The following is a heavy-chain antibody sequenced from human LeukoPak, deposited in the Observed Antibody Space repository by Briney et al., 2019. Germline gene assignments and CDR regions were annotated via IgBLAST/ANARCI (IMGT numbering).Heavy chain of an antibody. D-gene: IGHD3-10*01. V-gene: IGHV5-51*01. CDR2: IYPGDSDT. Sequence: GGALKISFKGSGCRFTSYWIGWVRQMPGKGLEWMGIIYPGDSDTRYSPSFQGQVTISADKSISTAYLQWSSLKASDTAMYYCARRSSSYGSGSSAWGQGTLVTVSS. J-gene: IGHJ5*02. CDR3: ARRSSSYGSGSSA. CDR1: GCRFTSYW.